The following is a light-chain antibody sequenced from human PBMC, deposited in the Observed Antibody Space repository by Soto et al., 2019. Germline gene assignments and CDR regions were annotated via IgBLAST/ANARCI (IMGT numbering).Light chain of an antibody. V-gene: IGKV3D-20*02. CDR3: QQRSDWPPIT. Sequence: DIVLTQSPGTLSLSLGERATLSCRAIQSVSSSSLAWYQQKPGQAPRLLIYDASNRATGIPARFSGSGSGTDFTLTISSLEPEDFAVYYCQQRSDWPPITFGQGTRLEIK. J-gene: IGKJ5*01. CDR2: DAS. CDR1: QSVSSSS.